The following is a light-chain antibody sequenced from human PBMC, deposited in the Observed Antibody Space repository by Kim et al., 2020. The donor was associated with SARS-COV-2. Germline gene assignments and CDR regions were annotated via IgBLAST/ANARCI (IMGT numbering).Light chain of an antibody. CDR3: NSRDTTAYRYV. CDR2: GNN. V-gene: IGLV3-19*01. Sequence: SSELTQDPDVSVALGQTVRITCQGDCLRSYSASWYQQKPGQVPVFVMYGNNNRPLGIPDRFSGSSSGNTATLTITGAQAEDEADYYCNSRDTTAYRYVFGTGTKVTVL. CDR1: CLRSYS. J-gene: IGLJ1*01.